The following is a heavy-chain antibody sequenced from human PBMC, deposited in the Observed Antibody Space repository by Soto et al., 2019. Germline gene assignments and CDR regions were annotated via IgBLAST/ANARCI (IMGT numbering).Heavy chain of an antibody. CDR3: ATPSLSTGGYSSFDS. D-gene: IGHD1-26*01. CDR2: VTYSGANT. Sequence: EVQLLESGGGLVQPGGSLRLSCAASGFTFGSYAMSWFRQAPGKGLEWVSLVTYSGANTYYAGSVTGRFTISRDNSRNTLYLQMRSLRVEDTAVYYCATPSLSTGGYSSFDSWGRGTLVTVSS. J-gene: IGHJ4*02. V-gene: IGHV3-23*01. CDR1: GFTFGSYA.